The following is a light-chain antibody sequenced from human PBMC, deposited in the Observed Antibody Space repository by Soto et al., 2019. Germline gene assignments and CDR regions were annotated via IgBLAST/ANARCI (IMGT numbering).Light chain of an antibody. V-gene: IGLV2-14*01. CDR3: SSYTSSSTWV. Sequence: QSALTQPASVSGSTGQSITISCTGTSSDVGGYNYVSWYQQHPGKAPKLMIYDVSNRPSGVSNRFSGSKSGNTASLTISGLQAEDEADYYCSSYTSSSTWVFGGGTKLT. J-gene: IGLJ3*02. CDR1: SSDVGGYNY. CDR2: DVS.